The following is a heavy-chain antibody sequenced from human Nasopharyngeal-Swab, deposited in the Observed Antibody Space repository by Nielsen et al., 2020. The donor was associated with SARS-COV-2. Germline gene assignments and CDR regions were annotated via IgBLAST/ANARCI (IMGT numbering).Heavy chain of an antibody. Sequence: GESLKISCAASGFTVSSNYMSWVRQAPGKGLVWVSRINSDGSTINYADAVKGRFTISRDNAKDTLYLQVNSLRVEDTAVYYCALAGNYRFDYWGQGSLVTVSS. CDR3: ALAGNYRFDY. V-gene: IGHV3-74*01. J-gene: IGHJ4*02. CDR1: GFTVSSNY. D-gene: IGHD6-19*01. CDR2: INSDGSTI.